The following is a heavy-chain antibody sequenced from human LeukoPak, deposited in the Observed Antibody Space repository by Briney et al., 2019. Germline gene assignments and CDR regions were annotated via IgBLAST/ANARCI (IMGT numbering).Heavy chain of an antibody. CDR3: ARRSQSWVRAGPRCFDY. Sequence: SETLSLTCTVSGGSISSSSYYWGWMRQPPGKGLEWIGSIYYSGSTYYNPSLKSRVTISVDTSKNQFSLKLSSVTAADTAVYYCARRSQSWVRAGPRCFDYWGQGTLVTVSS. D-gene: IGHD3-10*01. J-gene: IGHJ4*02. CDR1: GGSISSSSYY. CDR2: IYYSGST. V-gene: IGHV4-39*07.